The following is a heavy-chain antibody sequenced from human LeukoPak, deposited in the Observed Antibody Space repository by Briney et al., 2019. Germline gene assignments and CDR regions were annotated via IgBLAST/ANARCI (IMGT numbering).Heavy chain of an antibody. CDR1: EFTFSNYH. V-gene: IGHV3-30*03. D-gene: IGHD5-18*01. CDR2: ISDVGTNK. J-gene: IGHJ4*02. Sequence: SGVSLTLLCAASEFTFSNYHVHWVRQPPGKGLEWVAVISDVGTNKYYGDSVKGRFTISRNNSKNTIFLLMNSLRTEDTAVYYCATQRAYSYGERIAYWGQGTLVTVSS. CDR3: ATQRAYSYGERIAY.